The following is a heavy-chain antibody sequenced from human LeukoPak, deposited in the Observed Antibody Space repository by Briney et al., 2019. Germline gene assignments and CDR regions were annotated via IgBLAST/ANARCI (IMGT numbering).Heavy chain of an antibody. CDR3: AKDSSSWYWWFDP. J-gene: IGHJ5*02. CDR1: GFTFSNYG. V-gene: IGHV3-30*02. D-gene: IGHD6-13*01. CDR2: IRYDGSNK. Sequence: GGSLRLSCAASGFTFSNYGMHWVRQAPGKGLEWVAFIRYDGSNKYYADSVKGRFTISRDNSKNTLYLQMNSLRAEDTAVYYCAKDSSSWYWWFDPWGQGTLVTVSS.